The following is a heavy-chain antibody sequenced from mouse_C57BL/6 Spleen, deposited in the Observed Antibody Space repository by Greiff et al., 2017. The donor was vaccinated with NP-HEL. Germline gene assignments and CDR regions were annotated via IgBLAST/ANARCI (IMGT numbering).Heavy chain of an antibody. CDR3: ARDRDGKLFDY. Sequence: EVQLVESGGGLVKPGGSLKLSCAASGFTFSSYAMSWVRQTPEKRLEWVATISDGGSYTYYPDNVKGRFTISRDNAKNNLYLQMSHLKSEDTAMYYCARDRDGKLFDYWGQGTTLTVSS. D-gene: IGHD2-1*01. CDR1: GFTFSSYA. CDR2: ISDGGSYT. J-gene: IGHJ2*01. V-gene: IGHV5-4*01.